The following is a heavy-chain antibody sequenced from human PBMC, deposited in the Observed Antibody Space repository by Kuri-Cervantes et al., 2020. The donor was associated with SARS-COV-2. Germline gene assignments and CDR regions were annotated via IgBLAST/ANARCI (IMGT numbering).Heavy chain of an antibody. CDR1: GGSFSGYY. J-gene: IGHJ5*02. V-gene: IGHV4-34*01. CDR2: INHSGST. Sequence: GSLRLSCAVYGGSFSGYYWSWIRQPPGKGLEWIGEINHSGSTNYNPSLKSRVTISVDTSKNQFSLKLSSVTAADTAVYYCARSYPNPGFDPWGQGTLVTVSS. CDR3: ARSYPNPGFDP. D-gene: IGHD1-26*01.